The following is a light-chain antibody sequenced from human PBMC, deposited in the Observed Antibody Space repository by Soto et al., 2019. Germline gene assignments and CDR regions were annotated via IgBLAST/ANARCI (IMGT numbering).Light chain of an antibody. V-gene: IGKV3-20*01. J-gene: IGKJ2*01. CDR3: QQYGSSPTYT. CDR1: QSVSSSY. CDR2: GAS. Sequence: EIVLTQSPGTLSLSPGERAPLSCRASQSVSSSYLAWYQQKPGQAPRLLIYGASSRATGIPDRFSGSGSGTDFTLTISRLEPEDFAVYYCQQYGSSPTYTFGQGTKLEIK.